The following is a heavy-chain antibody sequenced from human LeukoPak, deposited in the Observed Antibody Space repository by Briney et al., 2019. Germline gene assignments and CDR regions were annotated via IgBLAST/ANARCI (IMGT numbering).Heavy chain of an antibody. V-gene: IGHV3-30*02. CDR3: ARRSSSGWYPDYYYYYMDV. D-gene: IGHD6-19*01. CDR1: GFTFSSYG. Sequence: GGSLRLSCAASGFTFSSYGMHWVRQAPGKGLEWVAFIRYDGTNKYYADSVKGRFTISRDNSKNTLYLKMNSLRGEDTAVYYCARRSSSGWYPDYYYYYMDVWGKGTTVTISS. CDR2: IRYDGTNK. J-gene: IGHJ6*03.